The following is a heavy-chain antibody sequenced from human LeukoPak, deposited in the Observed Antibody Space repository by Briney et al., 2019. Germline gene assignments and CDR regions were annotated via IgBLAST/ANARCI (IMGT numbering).Heavy chain of an antibody. Sequence: SSXKVSCKASGGTFISYAISWVGQAPGQGLEWMGRIIPIFGTANYEQKFQGRGTITTEESTSTAYMELSSLRSEDTAVYYCARDFEDCSGGSCLYYFDYWGQGTLVTVSS. V-gene: IGHV1-69*05. CDR1: GGTFISYA. CDR2: IIPIFGTA. CDR3: ARDFEDCSGGSCLYYFDY. J-gene: IGHJ4*02. D-gene: IGHD2-15*01.